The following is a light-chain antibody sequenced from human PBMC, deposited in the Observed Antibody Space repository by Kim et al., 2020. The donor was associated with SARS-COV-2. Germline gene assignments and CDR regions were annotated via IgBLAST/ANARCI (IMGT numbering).Light chain of an antibody. CDR2: AAS. CDR1: QDINND. J-gene: IGKJ1*01. Sequence: SASVGDRVTITCRASQDINNDLVWFQQKPGKVPKRLIYAASSLLSGVPSRFSGSTSGTDFSLTINSLQPDDFATYFCLQHHAHPWTFGQGPRWITN. CDR3: LQHHAHPWT. V-gene: IGKV1-17*03.